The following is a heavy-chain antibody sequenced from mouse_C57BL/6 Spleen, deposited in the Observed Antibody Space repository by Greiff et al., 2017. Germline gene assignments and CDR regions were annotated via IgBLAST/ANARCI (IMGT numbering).Heavy chain of an antibody. J-gene: IGHJ3*01. CDR3: ARIEDYGSSYKAWFAY. V-gene: IGHV8-8*01. Sequence: KQSGPGILQPSQTLSLTCSFSGFSLSTFGMGVGWIRQPSGKGLEWLAHIWWDDDKYYNPALKRRLTISKDTSKNQVFLKIAHVDTADTATYYCARIEDYGSSYKAWFAYWGQGTLVTVSA. D-gene: IGHD1-1*01. CDR2: IWWDDDK. CDR1: GFSLSTFGMG.